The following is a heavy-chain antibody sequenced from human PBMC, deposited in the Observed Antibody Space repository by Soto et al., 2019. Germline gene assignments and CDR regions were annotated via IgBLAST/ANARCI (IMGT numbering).Heavy chain of an antibody. CDR3: ASPKHEDNSSSWYYYYYGMDV. CDR2: ISAYNGNT. CDR1: GYTFTSYG. J-gene: IGHJ6*02. D-gene: IGHD6-13*01. V-gene: IGHV1-18*01. Sequence: ASVKVSCKASGYTFTSYGISWVRQAPGQGLEWMGWISAYNGNTNYAQKLQGRVTMTTDTSTSTAYMELRSLRSDDTAVYYCASPKHEDNSSSWYYYYYGMDVWGQGTTGTVSS.